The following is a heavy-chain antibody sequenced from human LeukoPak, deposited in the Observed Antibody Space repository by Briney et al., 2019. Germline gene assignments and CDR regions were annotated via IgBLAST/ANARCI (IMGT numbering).Heavy chain of an antibody. D-gene: IGHD2-15*01. V-gene: IGHV1-69*04. CDR2: TIPILGIA. CDR3: AREGGGIVVVVAATTNYFDY. CDR1: GGTFSSYA. J-gene: IGHJ4*02. Sequence: SVKVSCKASGGTFSSYAISWVRQAPGQGLEWMGRTIPILGIANYAQKFQGRVTITADKSTSTAYMELSSLRSEDTAVYYCAREGGGIVVVVAATTNYFDYWGQGTLVTVSS.